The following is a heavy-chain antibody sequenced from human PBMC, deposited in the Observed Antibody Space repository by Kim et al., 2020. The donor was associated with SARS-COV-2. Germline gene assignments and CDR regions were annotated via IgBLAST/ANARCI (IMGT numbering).Heavy chain of an antibody. J-gene: IGHJ2*01. Sequence: SETLSLTCTVSGGSISSYYWSWIRQPPGKGLEWIGYIYYSGSTNYNPSLKSRVTISVDTSKNQFSLKLSSVTAADTAVYYCARHSSSSWPNWYFDLWGRGTLVTVSS. V-gene: IGHV4-59*08. CDR2: IYYSGST. CDR1: GGSISSYY. D-gene: IGHD6-13*01. CDR3: ARHSSSSWPNWYFDL.